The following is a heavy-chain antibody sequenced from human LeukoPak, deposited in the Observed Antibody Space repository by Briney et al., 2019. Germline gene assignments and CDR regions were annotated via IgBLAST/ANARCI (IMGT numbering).Heavy chain of an antibody. CDR1: GGSISSSSYY. Sequence: PSETLSLTCTVSGGSISSSSYYWGWIRQPPGKGLEWIGSIYYSGSTYYNPSLKSRVTISVDTSKNQFSLKLSSVTAADTAVYYCVRDYRSIAVTAAGNYYNYYMDVWGKGTTVTVSS. J-gene: IGHJ6*03. CDR2: IYYSGST. CDR3: VRDYRSIAVTAAGNYYNYYMDV. D-gene: IGHD6-19*01. V-gene: IGHV4-39*07.